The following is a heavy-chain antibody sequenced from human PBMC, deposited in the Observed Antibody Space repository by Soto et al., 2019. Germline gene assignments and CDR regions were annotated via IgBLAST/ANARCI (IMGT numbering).Heavy chain of an antibody. CDR1: GFTFSSYS. Sequence: EVQLVESGGGLVQPGGSLRLSCAASGFTFSSYSMNWVRQAPGKGVEWVSYISSSSSTIYYADSVKGRFTISRDNAKNSLYLQMNSLRAEDTAAYYCRTSVITYWYFDLWGRGTLVTVSS. J-gene: IGHJ2*01. CDR2: ISSSSSTI. D-gene: IGHD2-21*01. CDR3: RTSVITYWYFDL. V-gene: IGHV3-48*01.